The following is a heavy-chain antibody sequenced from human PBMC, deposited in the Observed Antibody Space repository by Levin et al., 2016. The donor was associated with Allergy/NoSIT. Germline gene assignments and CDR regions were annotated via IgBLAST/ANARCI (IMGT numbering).Heavy chain of an antibody. Sequence: GSLRLSCSVSGGSISSSIHYWSWIRKPPGKGLEWIGTIYYTENTSYNPSLQSRVTISVDPSKNQFSLRLNSVTAADTAVYFCASQLRLGELTGYYSGMDVWGQGTTVTVSS. J-gene: IGHJ6*02. CDR3: ASQLRLGELTGYYSGMDV. CDR2: IYYTENT. V-gene: IGHV4-39*01. D-gene: IGHD3-16*01. CDR1: GGSISSSIHY.